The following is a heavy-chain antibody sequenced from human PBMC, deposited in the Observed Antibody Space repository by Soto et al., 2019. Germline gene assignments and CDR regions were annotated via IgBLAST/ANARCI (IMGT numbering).Heavy chain of an antibody. J-gene: IGHJ4*02. CDR3: AKVRGVAGRGAVDY. CDR1: GFTFSNYA. CDR2: VSTTAGST. V-gene: IGHV3-23*01. Sequence: GGSLRLSCAASGFTFSNYAMSWVRQAPGKGLEWVSVVSTTAGSTYYADSVKGRFTISRDNSKNTLYLQMNSLRAEDTAVYYCAKVRGVAGRGAVDYWGQGTLVT. D-gene: IGHD6-19*01.